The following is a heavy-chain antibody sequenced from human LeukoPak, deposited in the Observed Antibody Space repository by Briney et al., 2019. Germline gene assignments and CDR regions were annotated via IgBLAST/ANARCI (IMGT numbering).Heavy chain of an antibody. V-gene: IGHV4-34*01. Sequence: KPSETLSLTCAVYGGSFSGYYWSWIRQPPGKGLEWIGEINHSGSTNYNPSLKSRVTISVDTSKNQFSLKLSSVTAADTAVYYCAREGGSYRPLDYSGQGTLVTVSS. CDR3: AREGGSYRPLDY. CDR1: GGSFSGYY. D-gene: IGHD3-16*02. J-gene: IGHJ4*02. CDR2: INHSGST.